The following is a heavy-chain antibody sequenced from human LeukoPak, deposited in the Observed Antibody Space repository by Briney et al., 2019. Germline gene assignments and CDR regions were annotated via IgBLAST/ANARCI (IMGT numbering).Heavy chain of an antibody. V-gene: IGHV4-59*08. CDR2: IYYSEST. CDR3: ARQPGTTYYYYYMDV. CDR1: GGSISSYY. J-gene: IGHJ6*03. D-gene: IGHD1-14*01. Sequence: PSETLSLTCTVSGGSISSYYWSWIRQPPGKGLEWIGYIYYSESTNYNPSLKSRVTISVDTSKNQFSLKLSSVTAADTAVYYCARQPGTTYYYYYMDVWGKGTTVTVPS.